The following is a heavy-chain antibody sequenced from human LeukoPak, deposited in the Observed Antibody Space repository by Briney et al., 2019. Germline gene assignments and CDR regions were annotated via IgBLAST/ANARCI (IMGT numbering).Heavy chain of an antibody. J-gene: IGHJ4*02. D-gene: IGHD6-25*01. Sequence: SQTLSLTCAVSGGSISSGGYSWTWIRQSPSRGLEWLGKTYYRSKWYYDYAVSVKSRITVSPDTSKNQFSLQLNSVTPEDTAVYFCARLLSSGPADYWGQGTLVTVS. V-gene: IGHV6-1*01. CDR1: GGSISSGGYS. CDR3: ARLLSSGPADY. CDR2: TYYRSKWYY.